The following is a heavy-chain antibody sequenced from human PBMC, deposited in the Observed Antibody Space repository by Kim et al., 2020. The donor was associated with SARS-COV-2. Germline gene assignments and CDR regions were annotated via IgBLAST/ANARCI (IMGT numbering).Heavy chain of an antibody. CDR1: GFIVSNHY. D-gene: IGHD3-22*01. CDR3: SRGPYDSAGSSVGFDP. Sequence: GGSLRLSCAASGFIVSNHYMSWVRQTPGKGLEWVSTIYTGGATFYADSVKGRFTISRDSSKNALYLQMNSRRAEDTSLYYCSRGPYDSAGSSVGFDPWG. J-gene: IGHJ5*02. CDR2: IYTGGAT. V-gene: IGHV3-66*01.